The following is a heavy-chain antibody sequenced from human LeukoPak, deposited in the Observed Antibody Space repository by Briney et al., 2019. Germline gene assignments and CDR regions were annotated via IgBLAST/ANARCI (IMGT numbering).Heavy chain of an antibody. J-gene: IGHJ4*02. CDR3: ARDINYVDY. D-gene: IGHD3-10*01. V-gene: IGHV3-23*01. CDR1: GFIFSSDA. Sequence: GGSLRLSCAASGFIFSSDAMSWVRQAPGKGLDWVSSITRSGGTTLYADSVKGRFTISRDNSKNTLYLQMNSLRAGDTAVYYCARDINYVDYWGQGTLVTVSS. CDR2: ITRSGGTT.